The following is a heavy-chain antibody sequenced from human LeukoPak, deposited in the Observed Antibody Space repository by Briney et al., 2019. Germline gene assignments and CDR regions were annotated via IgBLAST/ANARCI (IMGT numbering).Heavy chain of an antibody. J-gene: IGHJ6*02. D-gene: IGHD5-18*01. CDR3: ARFPRRGYSYGYYYYYGMDV. CDR2: MNPNSGNT. Sequence: GASVKVSCKASGYTFTSYDINWVRQATGQGLEWLGWMNPNSGNTGYAQKFQGRVTMTRNTSISTAYMELSSLRSEDTAVYYCARFPRRGYSYGYYYYYGMDVWGQGTTVTVSS. V-gene: IGHV1-8*01. CDR1: GYTFTSYD.